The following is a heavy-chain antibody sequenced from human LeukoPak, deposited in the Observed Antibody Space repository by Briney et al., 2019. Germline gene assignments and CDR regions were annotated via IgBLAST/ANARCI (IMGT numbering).Heavy chain of an antibody. Sequence: SETLSLTCTVSGGSISSYYWSWIRQPPGKGLEWIGYSYYSGSTNYNPSLKSRVTISVDTSKNQFSLKLSSVTAADTAVYYCARVEGVGLLWFGEFPYGMDVWGKGTTVTVSS. J-gene: IGHJ6*04. V-gene: IGHV4-59*01. CDR1: GGSISSYY. D-gene: IGHD3-10*01. CDR2: SYYSGST. CDR3: ARVEGVGLLWFGEFPYGMDV.